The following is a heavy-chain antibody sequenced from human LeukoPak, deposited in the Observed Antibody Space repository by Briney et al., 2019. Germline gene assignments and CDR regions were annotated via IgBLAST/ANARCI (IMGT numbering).Heavy chain of an antibody. CDR1: GGSFSGYY. D-gene: IGHD3-22*01. J-gene: IGHJ4*02. CDR3: AREGSGDSSGYYVGY. CDR2: ISSSGGTI. Sequence: LSLTCAVYGGSFSGYYWSWIRQAPGKGLEWVSYISSSGGTIKYADSVKGRFTISRDNAKNSLYVQMNSLRAEDTAVYYCAREGSGDSSGYYVGYWGQGTLVTVSS. V-gene: IGHV3-11*01.